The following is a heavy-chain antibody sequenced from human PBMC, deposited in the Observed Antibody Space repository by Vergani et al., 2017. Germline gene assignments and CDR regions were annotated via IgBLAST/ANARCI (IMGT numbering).Heavy chain of an antibody. CDR2: ICHTEDT. J-gene: IGHJ4*02. CDR3: ATIGYRRWVYYFDY. CDR1: GDSISSNNC. D-gene: IGHD2-2*02. Sequence: QVQLQESGPGLVKPPGTLSLTCAVSGDSISSNNCWTWVRRPPGKGLEWIGEICHTEDTKYSPSLKSRVTVSVDESRNLFSQMLNSVTAADTAVYYCATIGYRRWVYYFDYWGQGILVTVSS. V-gene: IGHV4-4*03.